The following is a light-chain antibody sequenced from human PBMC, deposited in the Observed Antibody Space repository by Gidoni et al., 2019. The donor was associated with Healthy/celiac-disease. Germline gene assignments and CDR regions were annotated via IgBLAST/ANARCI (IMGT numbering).Light chain of an antibody. Sequence: VLTQPPSAYGTSGQRVTISCSGISSNPGSNTVNWYQTLPGTAPKLIIYSNNQRPSGAPDRFSGSKSCTSASLAISGLQSEDEADYYCAAWDDSLNGVVFGGGTKLTVL. CDR3: AAWDDSLNGVV. V-gene: IGLV1-44*01. CDR1: SSNPGSNT. J-gene: IGLJ2*01. CDR2: SNN.